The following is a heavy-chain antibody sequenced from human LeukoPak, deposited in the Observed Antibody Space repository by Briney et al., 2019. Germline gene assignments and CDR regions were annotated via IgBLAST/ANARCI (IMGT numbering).Heavy chain of an antibody. CDR1: GFTFSNAW. J-gene: IGHJ4*02. CDR3: TTGAPRAYSGSYSNC. V-gene: IGHV3-15*01. Sequence: GGSLRLSCAASGFTFSNAWMSWVRQAPGKGLEWVGLIKSKTDGGTTDYAAPVKGRFTISRDDSQNTLYLQMNSLKTEDTAVYYCTTGAPRAYSGSYSNCWGQGTLVTVSS. CDR2: IKSKTDGGTT. D-gene: IGHD1-26*01.